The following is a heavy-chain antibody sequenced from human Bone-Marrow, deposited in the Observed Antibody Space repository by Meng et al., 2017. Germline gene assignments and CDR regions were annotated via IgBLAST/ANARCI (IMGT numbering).Heavy chain of an antibody. CDR1: GGTFSSYA. D-gene: IGHD6-13*01. J-gene: IGHJ4*02. Sequence: QGQRVQSGAWVKKPGSSVKVSCKASGGTFSSYAISWVRQAPGQGLEWMGGIDPKSGDTHYAQRFQGRVTMTGDTSISTAYMELSGLRSDDTAMYYCARDEDISAAGKLFGDYWGQGTLVTVSS. CDR3: ARDEDISAAGKLFGDY. CDR2: IDPKSGDT. V-gene: IGHV1-2*02.